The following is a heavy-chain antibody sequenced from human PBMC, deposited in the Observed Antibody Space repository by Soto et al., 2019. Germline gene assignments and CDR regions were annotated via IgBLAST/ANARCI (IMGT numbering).Heavy chain of an antibody. CDR3: AGEKVGTTGIDF. D-gene: IGHD1-26*01. V-gene: IGHV1-8*01. Sequence: QAQLVQSGAEVKKPGASVKVSCKASGYTFTGYDITWVRQATGQGLEWMGWMNPNSGNTGYAQNFQGRVTMTRDNSITTASMELTSLRDDDSAVYYCAGEKVGTTGIDFWGQGTLVTVSS. CDR1: GYTFTGYD. CDR2: MNPNSGNT. J-gene: IGHJ4*02.